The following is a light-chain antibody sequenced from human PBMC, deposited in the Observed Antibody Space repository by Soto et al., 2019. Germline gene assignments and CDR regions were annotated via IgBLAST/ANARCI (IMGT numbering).Light chain of an antibody. CDR2: GAS. V-gene: IGKV3-20*01. J-gene: IGKJ2*01. Sequence: IVLTQSPDTLSLSPGERATLYCRASRSVSSSYLAWYQHKAGQAPRLLISGASNSATDIPDRFSGSESGTDFTLTISRLEPEDFAVYYCQQYGSSPPYTFGQGIKLEIK. CDR3: QQYGSSPPYT. CDR1: RSVSSSY.